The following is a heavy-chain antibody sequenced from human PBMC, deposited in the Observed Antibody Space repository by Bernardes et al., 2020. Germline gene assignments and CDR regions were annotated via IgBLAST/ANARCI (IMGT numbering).Heavy chain of an antibody. J-gene: IGHJ6*03. CDR2: INPSGGST. Sequence: ASVKVSCKASGYTFTSYYMHWVRQAPGQGLEWMGIINPSGGSTSYAQKFQGRVTMTRDTSTSTVYMELSSLRSEDTAVYYCARDGGGTGTTAGNYYYYYMDVWGKGTTVTVSS. CDR3: ARDGGGTGTTAGNYYYYYMDV. D-gene: IGHD1-7*01. V-gene: IGHV1-46*01. CDR1: GYTFTSYY.